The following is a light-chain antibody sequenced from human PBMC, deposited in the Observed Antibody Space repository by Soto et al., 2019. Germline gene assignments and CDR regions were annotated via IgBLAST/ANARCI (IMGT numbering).Light chain of an antibody. CDR1: SSDVGGYNF. CDR3: TSYTSTSTLV. V-gene: IGLV2-14*01. CDR2: DVS. J-gene: IGLJ2*01. Sequence: QSVLAQPASVSGSPGQSITISCTGTSSDVGGYNFVSWYQQHPGKAPKIMIYDVSSRPSGVSNRFSGSKSGNTASLTISGRQAEDEADYYCTSYTSTSTLVFGGGTKLTVL.